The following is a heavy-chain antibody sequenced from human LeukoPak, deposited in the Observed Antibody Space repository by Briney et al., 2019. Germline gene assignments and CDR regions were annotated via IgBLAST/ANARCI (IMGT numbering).Heavy chain of an antibody. D-gene: IGHD5-18*01. V-gene: IGHV1-2*02. Sequence: GASVKVSCKASGYTFTGYYMHWVRQAPGQGLEWMGWINPNSGGTNYARKFQGRVTMTRDTSISTAYMELSRLRSDDTAVYYCAXXXXXIQLSYGMDVWGQGTTVTVSS. J-gene: IGHJ6*02. CDR2: INPNSGGT. CDR3: AXXXXXIQLSYGMDV. CDR1: GYTFTGYY.